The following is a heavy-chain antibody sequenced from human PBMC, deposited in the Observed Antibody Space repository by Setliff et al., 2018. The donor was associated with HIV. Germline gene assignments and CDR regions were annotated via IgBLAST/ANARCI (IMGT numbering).Heavy chain of an antibody. Sequence: GGSLRLSCAASGFTFSSYSMNWVRQAPGKGLEWVSYISSSSSTIYYADSVKGRFTISGDNAKNSLYLQMNSLRAEDTAVYYCARGAYGDYVYAFPYYFDYWGQGTLVTVSS. CDR1: GFTFSSYS. V-gene: IGHV3-48*01. CDR2: ISSSSSTI. D-gene: IGHD4-17*01. CDR3: ARGAYGDYVYAFPYYFDY. J-gene: IGHJ4*02.